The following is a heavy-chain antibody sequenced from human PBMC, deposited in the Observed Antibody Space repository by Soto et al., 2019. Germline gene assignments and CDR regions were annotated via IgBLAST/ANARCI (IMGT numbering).Heavy chain of an antibody. CDR1: AFTFSHYA. Sequence: GGSLRLSCGASAFTFSHYAMHWVRQAPGTGLECVSVISYDGNIKRYADSVKGRFTISRDDSENTLYLQMNSLRPEDTAVYYCARAEYCSGGRCYSPYYYYYGMDVWGQGTTVTVSS. CDR2: ISYDGNIK. J-gene: IGHJ6*02. CDR3: ARAEYCSGGRCYSPYYYYYGMDV. V-gene: IGHV3-30-3*01. D-gene: IGHD2-15*01.